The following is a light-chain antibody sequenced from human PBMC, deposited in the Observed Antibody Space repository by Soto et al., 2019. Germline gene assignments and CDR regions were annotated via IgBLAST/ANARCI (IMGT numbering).Light chain of an antibody. CDR1: SGLSSYA. V-gene: IGLV4-69*01. CDR3: QTWGTGIVV. Sequence: QLVLTQSPSASASLGASVKLTCTLSSGLSSYAIAWHQQQPEKGPRYLMKLNNDGSHTKGDGIPDRFSGSSSGAERYLTISSLQSEDEADYYCQTWGTGIVVFGGGTKLTVL. CDR2: LNNDGSH. J-gene: IGLJ2*01.